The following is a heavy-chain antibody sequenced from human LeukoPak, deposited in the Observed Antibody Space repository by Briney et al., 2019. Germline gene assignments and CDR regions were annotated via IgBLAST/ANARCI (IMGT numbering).Heavy chain of an antibody. CDR2: INPKSGGT. Sequence: ASVKVSFKASGYTFTDYYMHWVRQAPGQGLEWMGWINPKSGGTNYAQKFQGRVTMTRDTSISTAYMELSRLRSDDTAVYYCARNLATPDYWGQGTLAAVSS. V-gene: IGHV1-2*02. J-gene: IGHJ4*02. CDR3: ARNLATPDY. CDR1: GYTFTDYY. D-gene: IGHD3-3*02.